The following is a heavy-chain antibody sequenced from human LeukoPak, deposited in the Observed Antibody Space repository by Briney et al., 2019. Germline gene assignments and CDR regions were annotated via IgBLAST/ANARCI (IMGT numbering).Heavy chain of an antibody. CDR3: ARELRVVVPAAIRRVPNWFDP. CDR1: GGSISSSSYY. Sequence: SETLSLTCTVSGGSISSSSYYWGWIRQPPGKGLEWIGSIYYSGSTYYNPSLKSRVTISVDTSKNQFSLKLSSVTAADTAVYYCARELRVVVPAAIRRVPNWFDPWGQGTLVTVSS. CDR2: IYYSGST. J-gene: IGHJ5*02. D-gene: IGHD2-2*02. V-gene: IGHV4-39*07.